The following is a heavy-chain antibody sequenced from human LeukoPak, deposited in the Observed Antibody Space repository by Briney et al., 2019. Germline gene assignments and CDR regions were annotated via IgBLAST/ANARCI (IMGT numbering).Heavy chain of an antibody. CDR2: AADSGST. Sequence: SETLSLTCTVSGDSMSDYFWTWIRQPPGKGLEWIGYAADSGSTNYNPSLKSRVTISVDTSKNQLSLKLSSVTAADTAVYYCARGYSYGLEAYFDYWGQGTLVTVSS. J-gene: IGHJ4*02. CDR3: ARGYSYGLEAYFDY. V-gene: IGHV4-59*01. CDR1: GDSMSDYF. D-gene: IGHD5-18*01.